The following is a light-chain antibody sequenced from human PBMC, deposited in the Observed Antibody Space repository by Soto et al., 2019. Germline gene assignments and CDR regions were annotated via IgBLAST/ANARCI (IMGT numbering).Light chain of an antibody. CDR1: TGAVTNGHY. V-gene: IGLV7-46*01. J-gene: IGLJ1*01. Sequence: AVVTQEPSLTVSPGGTVTLTCGSSTGAVTNGHYPYWFQQKPGRAPRTLIYDTTNRHSWTPARFSGSLLGGKAALTLSGAQPEDEAEYYCLLSYNGPYVFGTGTKVTVL. CDR2: DTT. CDR3: LLSYNGPYV.